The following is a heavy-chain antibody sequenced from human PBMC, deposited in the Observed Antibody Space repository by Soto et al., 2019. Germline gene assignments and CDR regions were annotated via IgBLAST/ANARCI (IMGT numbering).Heavy chain of an antibody. D-gene: IGHD6-19*01. CDR1: GGSFSGYY. V-gene: IGHV4-34*01. CDR3: ARGRVDSSGWYPSGWFDP. Sequence: QVQLQQWGAGLLKPLETLSLTCAVYGGSFSGYYWSWIRQPPGKGLEWIGEINHSGSTNYNPSLKSRVTISVDTSKNQFSLKLSSVTAADTAVYYCARGRVDSSGWYPSGWFDPWGQGTLVTVSS. CDR2: INHSGST. J-gene: IGHJ5*02.